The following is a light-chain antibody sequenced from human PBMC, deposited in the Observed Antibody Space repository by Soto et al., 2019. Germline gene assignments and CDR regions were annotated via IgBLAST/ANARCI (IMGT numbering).Light chain of an antibody. CDR2: DAF. CDR1: QDISNY. CDR3: QQSWL. Sequence: DIQMTQSPSSLSASVGDRVTITCQASQDISNYLNWYQQKPGKAPKLLMYDAFNLETGVPSRFSGSGSGTDFTFTISSLQPEDIATYYCQQSWLFGPGTNVDIK. V-gene: IGKV1-33*01. J-gene: IGKJ3*01.